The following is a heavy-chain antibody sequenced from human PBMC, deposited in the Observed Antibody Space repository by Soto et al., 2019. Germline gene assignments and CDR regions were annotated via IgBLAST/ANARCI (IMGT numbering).Heavy chain of an antibody. CDR3: ASALGFGHSSGWYDAFDI. V-gene: IGHV3-74*01. D-gene: IGHD6-19*01. Sequence: GGSLRLSCAASGFTFSSYWMHWVRQAPGKGLVWVSRINSDGSSTSYADSVKGRFTISRDNAKNTLYLQMNSLRAEDTAVYYCASALGFGHSSGWYDAFDIWGQGTMVTVSS. CDR2: INSDGSST. J-gene: IGHJ3*02. CDR1: GFTFSSYW.